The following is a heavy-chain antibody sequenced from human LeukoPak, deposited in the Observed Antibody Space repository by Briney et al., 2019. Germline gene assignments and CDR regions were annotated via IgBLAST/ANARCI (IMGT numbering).Heavy chain of an antibody. D-gene: IGHD6-19*01. Sequence: SETLSLACTVSGGSINNYYWSWVRQTPGKGLECIGYIYYTGSTNYNPSLKSRITMSVDTSTNQFSLKLSSVTAADTAVYYCARGKVAYSSGWYLWGQGTLVTVSS. J-gene: IGHJ4*02. CDR2: IYYTGST. V-gene: IGHV4-59*08. CDR1: GGSINNYY. CDR3: ARGKVAYSSGWYL.